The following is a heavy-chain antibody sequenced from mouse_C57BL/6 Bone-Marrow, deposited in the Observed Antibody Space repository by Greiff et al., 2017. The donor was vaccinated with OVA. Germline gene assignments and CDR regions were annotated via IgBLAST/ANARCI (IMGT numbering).Heavy chain of an antibody. V-gene: IGHV1-64*01. CDR2: IHPNSGST. D-gene: IGHD2-5*01. J-gene: IGHJ3*01. CDR3: ARSYYSNYAWFAY. Sequence: QVQLQQPGAELVKPGASVKLSCKASGYTFTSYWMHWVKQRPGQGLEWIGMIHPNSGSTNYNEKFKSKATLTVDKSSSTAYMQPSSLTSEDSAVYYCARSYYSNYAWFAYWGQGTLVTVSA. CDR1: GYTFTSYW.